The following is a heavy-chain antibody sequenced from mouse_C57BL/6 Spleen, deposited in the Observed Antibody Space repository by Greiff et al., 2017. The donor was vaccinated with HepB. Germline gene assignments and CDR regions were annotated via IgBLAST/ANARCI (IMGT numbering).Heavy chain of an antibody. CDR2: IHPNSGST. Sequence: VQLQQPGAELVKPGASVKLSCKASGYTFTSYWMHWVKQRPGQGLEWIGMIHPNSGSTNYNEKFKSKATLTVDKSSSTAYMQLSSLTSEDSAVYYGARVHYGSSYEGVDWGQGTTLTVSS. J-gene: IGHJ2*01. CDR1: GYTFTSYW. D-gene: IGHD1-1*01. V-gene: IGHV1-64*01. CDR3: ARVHYGSSYEGVD.